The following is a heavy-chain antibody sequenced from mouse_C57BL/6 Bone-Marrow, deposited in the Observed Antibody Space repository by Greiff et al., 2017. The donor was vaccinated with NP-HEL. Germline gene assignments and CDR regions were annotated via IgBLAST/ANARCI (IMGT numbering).Heavy chain of an antibody. D-gene: IGHD1-1*01. CDR3: ARGVVFDY. CDR1: GFTFSDYY. Sequence: DVKLVESEGGLVQPGSSMKLSCTASGFTFSDYYMAWVRQVPEKGLEWVANINYDGSSTYYLDSLKSRFIISRDNAKNLLYLQMSSRKSEDTATYYCARGVVFDYWGQGTTLTVSS. V-gene: IGHV5-16*01. CDR2: INYDGSST. J-gene: IGHJ2*01.